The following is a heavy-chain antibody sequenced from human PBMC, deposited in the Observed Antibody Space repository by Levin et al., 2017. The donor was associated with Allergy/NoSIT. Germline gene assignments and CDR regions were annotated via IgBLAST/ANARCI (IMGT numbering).Heavy chain of an antibody. CDR1: GGSFSGYY. Sequence: SETLSLTCAVYGGSFSGYYWSWIRQPPGKGLEWIGEINHSGSTNYNPSHKSRVTISVDTSKNQFSLKLSSVTAADTAVYYCARVNNWNFYDAFDIWGQGTMVTVSS. CDR2: INHSGST. CDR3: ARVNNWNFYDAFDI. V-gene: IGHV4-34*01. D-gene: IGHD1-1*01. J-gene: IGHJ3*02.